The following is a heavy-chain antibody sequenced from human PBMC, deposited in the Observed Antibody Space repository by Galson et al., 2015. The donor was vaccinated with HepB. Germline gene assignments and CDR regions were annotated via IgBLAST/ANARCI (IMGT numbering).Heavy chain of an antibody. J-gene: IGHJ6*02. CDR3: ARGVPGSSWYPYYYYGMDV. CDR2: ISSNGGST. D-gene: IGHD6-13*01. V-gene: IGHV3-64*01. Sequence: SLRLSCAASGFTFSSYAMHWVRQAPGKGLEYVSAISSNGGSTYYANSVKGRFTISRDNSKNTLYLQMGSLRAEDMAVYYCARGVPGSSWYPYYYYGMDVWGQVTTVTVSS. CDR1: GFTFSSYA.